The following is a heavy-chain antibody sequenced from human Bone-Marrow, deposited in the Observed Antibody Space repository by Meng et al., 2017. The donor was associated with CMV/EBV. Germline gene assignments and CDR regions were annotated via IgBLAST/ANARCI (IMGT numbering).Heavy chain of an antibody. Sequence: TFPGFSLPTRGVGVGWIRQPPGEALDWLALIYWDDDNRYSPSLKSRLTLTKDTSKNQVALSLTNVDPSDTATYYCAHRQSTAGQFDYWGQGILVTVSS. D-gene: IGHD6-13*01. CDR1: GFSLPTRGVG. J-gene: IGHJ4*02. CDR2: IYWDDDN. CDR3: AHRQSTAGQFDY. V-gene: IGHV2-5*02.